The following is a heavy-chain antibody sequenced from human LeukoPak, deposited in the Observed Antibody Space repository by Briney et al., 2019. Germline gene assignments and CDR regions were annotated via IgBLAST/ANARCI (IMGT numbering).Heavy chain of an antibody. CDR2: ISAYNGNT. CDR3: ARAPITGDFDY. Sequence: GASVKVSCKASGYTFTSYGISWVRQAPGQGLAWMGWISAYNGNTNYTQKLQGRVTMTTDTSTSTAYMELRSLRSDYTAVYYCARAPITGDFDYWGQGTLVTVSS. D-gene: IGHD1-20*01. CDR1: GYTFTSYG. J-gene: IGHJ4*02. V-gene: IGHV1-18*01.